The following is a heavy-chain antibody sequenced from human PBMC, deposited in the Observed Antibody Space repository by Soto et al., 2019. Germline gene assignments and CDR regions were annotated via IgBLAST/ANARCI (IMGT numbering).Heavy chain of an antibody. D-gene: IGHD4-17*01. CDR3: AGSSLEYGDYSGY. CDR1: GGTFSSYT. Sequence: QVQLVQSGAEVKKPGSSVKVSCKASGGTFSSYTISWVRQAPGQGLEWMGRIIPILGIANYAQKFQGRVTITADKSTSTGYMELSSLRSEDTAVYYCAGSSLEYGDYSGYLGQGTLGTVSS. CDR2: IIPILGIA. J-gene: IGHJ4*02. V-gene: IGHV1-69*02.